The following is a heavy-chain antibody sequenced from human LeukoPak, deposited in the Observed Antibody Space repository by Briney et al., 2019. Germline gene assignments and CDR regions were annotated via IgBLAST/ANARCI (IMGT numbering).Heavy chain of an antibody. V-gene: IGHV3-48*03. CDR1: GFTFSGYE. CDR2: ISGSGTTI. J-gene: IGHJ4*02. CDR3: ARVGNFDY. Sequence: QPGGSLRLSCEVSGFTFSGYEMNWVRQAPGKGLEWVSYISGSGTTIYYADSVMGRFTISRDNAKNSLYLHMNSLRAEDTAVYYCARVGNFDYRGQGTLVTVSS.